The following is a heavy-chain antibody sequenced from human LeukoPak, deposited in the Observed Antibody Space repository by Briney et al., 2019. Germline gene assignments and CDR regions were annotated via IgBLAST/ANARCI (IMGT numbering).Heavy chain of an antibody. Sequence: GGSLRLSCAASGFTFSNWMHWVRQAPGEGLEWVSRINERATIISYADSVKGRFTISRENARNTLYLQMNSLTAEDTAVYYCVRDLILVWTPGDDFDHWGQGTLVTVSS. CDR2: INERATII. CDR1: GFTFSNW. J-gene: IGHJ4*02. CDR3: VRDLILVWTPGDDFDH. V-gene: IGHV3-74*01. D-gene: IGHD3-16*01.